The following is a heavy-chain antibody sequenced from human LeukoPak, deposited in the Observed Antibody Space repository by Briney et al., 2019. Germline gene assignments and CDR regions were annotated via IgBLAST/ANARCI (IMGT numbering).Heavy chain of an antibody. Sequence: SQTLSLTCTVSGGSISSGSYYWSWIRQPAGKGLEWIGRIYTSGSTNYNPSLKSRVTISVDTSKNQFSLKLCSVTAADTAVYYCARDSPDYDFWSGYDAGFDPWGQGTLATVSS. CDR2: IYTSGST. V-gene: IGHV4-61*02. J-gene: IGHJ5*02. CDR3: ARDSPDYDFWSGYDAGFDP. D-gene: IGHD3-3*01. CDR1: GGSISSGSYY.